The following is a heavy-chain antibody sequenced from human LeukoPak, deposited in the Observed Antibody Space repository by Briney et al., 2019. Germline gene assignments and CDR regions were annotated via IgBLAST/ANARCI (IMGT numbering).Heavy chain of an antibody. V-gene: IGHV3-7*04. J-gene: IGHJ4*02. CDR2: IKQDGSEK. D-gene: IGHD3-22*01. CDR1: GFTFSSYW. Sequence: GGSLRLSCIASGFTFSSYWMSWVRQAPGKGLEWVANIKQDGSEKYYVDSVKGRFTISGDNAKNSVYLQVNSLRAEDTAVYFCARDAHHYYDSSGYSPCFDYWGQGTLVAVSS. CDR3: ARDAHHYYDSSGYSPCFDY.